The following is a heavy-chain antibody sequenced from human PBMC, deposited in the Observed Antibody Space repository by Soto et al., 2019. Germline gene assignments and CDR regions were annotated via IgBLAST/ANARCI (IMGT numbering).Heavy chain of an antibody. CDR2: ISSTTNYI. J-gene: IGHJ4*02. Sequence: GGSLRLSCAASGLTFTRYSMHWVRQAPGKGLEWVSSISSTTNYIYYADSMKGRFTVSRDNAKNSVYLEMNSLSAEDTALYYCARESEDLTSNFDYWGEGTLVTVSS. V-gene: IGHV3-21*01. CDR1: GLTFTRYS. CDR3: ARESEDLTSNFDY.